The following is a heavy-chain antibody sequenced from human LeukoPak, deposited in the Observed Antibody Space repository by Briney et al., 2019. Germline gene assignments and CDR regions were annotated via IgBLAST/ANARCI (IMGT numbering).Heavy chain of an antibody. CDR3: ARDRSITMVRGVPFDI. V-gene: IGHV3-21*01. Sequence: PGGSLRLSCAASGFTFSSYSMNWVRQAPGKGLEWVSSISRSSSYIYYADSVKGRFTISRDNAKNSLYLQMNSLRAEDTAVYYCARDRSITMVRGVPFDIWGQGTMVTVSS. CDR2: ISRSSSYI. J-gene: IGHJ3*02. CDR1: GFTFSSYS. D-gene: IGHD3-10*01.